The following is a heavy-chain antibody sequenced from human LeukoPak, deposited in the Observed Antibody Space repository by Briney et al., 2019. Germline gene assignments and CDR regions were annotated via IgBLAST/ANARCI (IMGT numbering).Heavy chain of an antibody. CDR3: AKFDWNYIHHTDY. Sequence: GGSLRLSCAASGFTFSSYAMSWVRQAPGKGLEWVSAISGSGGSTYYADSVKGRFTISRDSSKNTLYLRMNSLRAEDTAVYYCAKFDWNYIHHTDYWGQGTLVTVSS. CDR1: GFTFSSYA. D-gene: IGHD1-7*01. J-gene: IGHJ4*02. CDR2: ISGSGGST. V-gene: IGHV3-23*01.